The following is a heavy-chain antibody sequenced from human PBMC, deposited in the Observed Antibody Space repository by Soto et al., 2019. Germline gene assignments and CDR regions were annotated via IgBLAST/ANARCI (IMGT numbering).Heavy chain of an antibody. Sequence: GSLRLSCAASGFTFSGYAMSWVRQAPGKGLVWVSSITMSADGTYYTDSVKGRFTISRDSSKNTVYLQMNSLRAEDTAVYYCAKQVFQELGYSPFDYWGQGTLVTVSS. CDR3: AKQVFQELGYSPFDY. CDR1: GFTFSGYA. J-gene: IGHJ4*02. D-gene: IGHD5-18*01. CDR2: ITMSADGT. V-gene: IGHV3-23*01.